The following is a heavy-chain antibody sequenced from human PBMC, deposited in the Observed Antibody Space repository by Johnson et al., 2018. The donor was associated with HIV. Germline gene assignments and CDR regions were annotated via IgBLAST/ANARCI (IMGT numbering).Heavy chain of an antibody. CDR3: AREVAIGYSYGYLIGAFDI. Sequence: VQLVESGGGLVQPGGSLRLSCAASGFTFDDYAMHWVRQAPGKGLEWVSGISWNSGSIGYADSVKGRFTISRDNSKNTLYLQMNSLRAEDTAVYYCAREVAIGYSYGYLIGAFDIWGQGTMVTVSS. D-gene: IGHD5-18*01. V-gene: IGHV3-9*01. J-gene: IGHJ3*02. CDR2: ISWNSGSI. CDR1: GFTFDDYA.